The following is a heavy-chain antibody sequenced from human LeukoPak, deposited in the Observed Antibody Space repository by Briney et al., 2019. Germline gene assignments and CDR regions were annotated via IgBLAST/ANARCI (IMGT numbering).Heavy chain of an antibody. CDR2: ISGSGGST. D-gene: IGHD6-13*01. Sequence: GVSLRLSCAALRFTFSSYAMRWVRQAPGNVWEWVSAISGSGGSTYYADAVKGRFTISRDNSKNTLYLQMKSLRAEDTAVYYCAKYASSSWTFDYWGQGTLVTVSS. CDR1: RFTFSSYA. CDR3: AKYASSSWTFDY. V-gene: IGHV3-23*01. J-gene: IGHJ4*02.